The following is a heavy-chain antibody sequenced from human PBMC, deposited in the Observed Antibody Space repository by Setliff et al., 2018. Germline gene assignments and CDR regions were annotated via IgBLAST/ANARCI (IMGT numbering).Heavy chain of an antibody. CDR1: GFAFRTYA. CDR2: IGGGDGTT. Sequence: PGGSLRLSCAASGFAFRTYAMSWVRQAPGKGLEWVSDIGGGDGTTYYADSVKGRFTISRDNSKNTLYLQMNSLRAEDTAVYYCAKLPSGYPYNWFDPWGQGTLVTVS. J-gene: IGHJ5*02. V-gene: IGHV3-23*01. D-gene: IGHD3-22*01. CDR3: AKLPSGYPYNWFDP.